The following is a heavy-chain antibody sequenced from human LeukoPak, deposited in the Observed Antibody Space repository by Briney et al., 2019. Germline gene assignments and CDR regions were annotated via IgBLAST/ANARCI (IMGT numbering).Heavy chain of an antibody. J-gene: IGHJ4*02. CDR3: GRAAGTKSYGLRGTIDY. Sequence: TSETLSLTCNVSGGSFNKYYWSWVRQPSGKGLEWIGYIYGSGFTNYSPSLKSRLTISADTSNNQFSLKLSSVTAADTAVYYCGRAAGTKSYGLRGTIDYGGQGAPVTVS. V-gene: IGHV4-59*01. CDR2: IYGSGFT. D-gene: IGHD5/OR15-5a*01. CDR1: GGSFNKYY.